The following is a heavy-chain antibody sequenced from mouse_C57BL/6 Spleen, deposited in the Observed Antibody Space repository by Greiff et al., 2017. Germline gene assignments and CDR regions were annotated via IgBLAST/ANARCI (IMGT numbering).Heavy chain of an antibody. V-gene: IGHV1-84*01. J-gene: IGHJ1*03. CDR2: IYPGSGNT. CDR3: ARGAPPYYGSSYRYYGG. Sequence: LVESGPELVKPGASVKISCKASGYTFTDYYINWVKQRPGQGLEWIGWIYPGSGNTKYNEKFKGKATLTVDTSSSTAYMQLSSLTSEDSAVYFCARGAPPYYGSSYRYYGGWGTGATVTVSS. CDR1: GYTFTDYY. D-gene: IGHD1-1*01.